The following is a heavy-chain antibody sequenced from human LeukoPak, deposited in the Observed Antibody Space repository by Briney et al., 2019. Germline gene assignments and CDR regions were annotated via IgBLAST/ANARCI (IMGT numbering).Heavy chain of an antibody. CDR2: INAGNGNT. CDR3: ARGHNTVVPAAQYYFDY. V-gene: IGHV1-3*01. J-gene: IGHJ4*02. D-gene: IGHD2-2*01. CDR1: GYTFTSYA. Sequence: EASVKVSCKASGYTFTSYAMHWVRQAPGQRLEWMGWINAGNGNTKYSQKFQGRVTITRDTSASTAYMELSRLRSDDTAVYYCARGHNTVVPAAQYYFDYWGRGTLVTVSS.